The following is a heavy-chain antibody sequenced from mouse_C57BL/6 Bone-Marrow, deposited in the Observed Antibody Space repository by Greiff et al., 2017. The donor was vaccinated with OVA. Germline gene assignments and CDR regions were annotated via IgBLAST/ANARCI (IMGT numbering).Heavy chain of an antibody. J-gene: IGHJ3*01. Sequence: VQLQESGAELARPGASVKLSCKASGYTFTSYGISWVKQRTGQGLEWIGEIYPRSGNTYYNEKFKGKATLTADKSSSTAYMELRSLTSEDSAVYFCARKVPLTGTWFAYWGQGTLVTVSA. CDR1: GYTFTSYG. D-gene: IGHD4-1*01. CDR3: ARKVPLTGTWFAY. CDR2: IYPRSGNT. V-gene: IGHV1-81*01.